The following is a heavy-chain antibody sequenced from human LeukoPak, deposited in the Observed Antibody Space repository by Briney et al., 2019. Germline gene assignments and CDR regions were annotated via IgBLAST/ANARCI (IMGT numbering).Heavy chain of an antibody. Sequence: SGGSLRLSYAASGFTFRNYVIHWVRQAPGKGLEWVAVTSSDLNVKLYADSVKGRFTISRDNSRSTLYLQMNSLRPEDTAIYYCAREGYYGSGSPPSLYFDYWGQGTLVTVSS. J-gene: IGHJ4*02. D-gene: IGHD3-10*01. CDR2: TSSDLNVK. V-gene: IGHV3-30-3*01. CDR1: GFTFRNYV. CDR3: AREGYYGSGSPPSLYFDY.